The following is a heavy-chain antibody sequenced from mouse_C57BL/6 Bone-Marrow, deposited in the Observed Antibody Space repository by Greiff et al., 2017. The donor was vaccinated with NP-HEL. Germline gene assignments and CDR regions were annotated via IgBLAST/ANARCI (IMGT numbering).Heavy chain of an antibody. Sequence: QVQLKESGPGLVAPSQSLSITCTVSGFSLPSYAISWVRQPPGKGLEWLGVICPGGGTNYNSALKSRLSISNDNSKSQVFLKMNRLKTDDTARYYGARTSNCHRYFEVWGTGTTVTVSS. D-gene: IGHD4-1*01. CDR2: ICPGGGT. J-gene: IGHJ1*03. CDR1: GFSLPSYA. V-gene: IGHV2-9-1*01. CDR3: ARTSNCHRYFEV.